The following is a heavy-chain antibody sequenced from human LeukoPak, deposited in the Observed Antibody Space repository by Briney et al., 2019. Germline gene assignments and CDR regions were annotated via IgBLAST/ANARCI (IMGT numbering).Heavy chain of an antibody. CDR1: GFAFSTYS. V-gene: IGHV3-21*01. CDR2: ITSSSSYI. Sequence: KSGGSLRLSCTASGFAFSTYSMDWVRQAPGKGLEWVSSITSSSSYIYYADSVKGRLTISRDNAKSSLYLHMNSLRAEDTAVYYCARVAGQSHHFDYWGQGTLVTVSS. J-gene: IGHJ4*02. D-gene: IGHD3-10*01. CDR3: ARVAGQSHHFDY.